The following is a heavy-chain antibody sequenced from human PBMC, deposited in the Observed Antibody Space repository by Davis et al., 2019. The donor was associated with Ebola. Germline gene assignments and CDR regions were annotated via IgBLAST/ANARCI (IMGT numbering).Heavy chain of an antibody. CDR2: INHSGST. Sequence: PSETLSLTCAVYGGSFSGYYWSWIRQPPGKGLEWIGEINHSGSTNYNPSLKSRVTISVDTSKNQFSLKLSSVTAADTAVYYCARGRGPAANSNWFDPWGQGTLVTVSS. D-gene: IGHD2-2*01. V-gene: IGHV4-34*01. J-gene: IGHJ5*02. CDR1: GGSFSGYY. CDR3: ARGRGPAANSNWFDP.